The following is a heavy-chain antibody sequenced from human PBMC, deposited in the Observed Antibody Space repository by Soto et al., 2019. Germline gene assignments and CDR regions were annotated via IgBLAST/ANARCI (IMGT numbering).Heavy chain of an antibody. J-gene: IGHJ4*02. CDR2: ISHSGST. CDR1: GDAMTSGSYY. Sequence: SETLSLTCTASGDAMTSGSYYLNWIRQHPGKGLEWIGYISHSGSTYYNPSLRSRVTMSVDTSKNHFSLNMTSMTAADTGLYYCASALVGGAAVNYWCQGILLSVSS. D-gene: IGHD2-8*02. V-gene: IGHV4-31*03. CDR3: ASALVGGAAVNY.